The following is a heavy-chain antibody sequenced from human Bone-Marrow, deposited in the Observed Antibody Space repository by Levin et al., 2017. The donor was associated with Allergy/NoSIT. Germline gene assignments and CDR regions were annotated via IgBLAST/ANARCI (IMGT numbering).Heavy chain of an antibody. CDR1: GYMFSDNY. CDR3: ARDRWNDALDF. D-gene: IGHD5-24*01. CDR2: INCNNGVT. Sequence: ASVKVSCKASGYMFSDNYIHWVRQAPGQGLEWMGGINCNNGVTDFAQKVQGRVTMTRDTSITTVYMELNRLRSDDTATYFCARDRWNDALDFWGQGTMVSVSS. J-gene: IGHJ3*01. V-gene: IGHV1-2*02.